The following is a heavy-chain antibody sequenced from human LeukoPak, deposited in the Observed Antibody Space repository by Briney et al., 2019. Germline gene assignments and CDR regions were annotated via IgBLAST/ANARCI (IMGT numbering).Heavy chain of an antibody. CDR1: GFTFSTYA. V-gene: IGHV3-23*01. CDR3: AREGQKWSSHNHYCMDV. Sequence: GGSLRLSCAASGFTFSTYAMSWVRQAPGKGLEWISAISGSGGSTYYADSVKGRFTISRDNSKNTLYLQMNSLRAEDTAVYYCAREGQKWSSHNHYCMDVWGKGTTVTVSS. CDR2: ISGSGGST. J-gene: IGHJ6*03. D-gene: IGHD1-14*01.